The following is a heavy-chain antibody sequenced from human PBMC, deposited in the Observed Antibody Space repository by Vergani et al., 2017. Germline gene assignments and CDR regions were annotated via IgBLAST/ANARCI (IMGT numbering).Heavy chain of an antibody. CDR2: ISYDGSNK. V-gene: IGHV3-30-3*01. J-gene: IGHJ4*02. Sequence: QVQLVESGGGVVQPGRSLRLSCAASGFTFSSYAMPWVRQAPGKGLEWVAVISYDGSNKYYADSVKGRFTISRDNSKNTLYLQMNSRRAEDTAVYYCAREGSSWFTPHIDYWGQGTLVTVSS. D-gene: IGHD6-13*01. CDR1: GFTFSSYA. CDR3: AREGSSWFTPHIDY.